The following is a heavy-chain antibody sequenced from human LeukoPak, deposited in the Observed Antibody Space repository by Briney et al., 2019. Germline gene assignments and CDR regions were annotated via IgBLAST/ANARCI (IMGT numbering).Heavy chain of an antibody. CDR3: AKEPQPKVNYYYMDV. Sequence: GGSLRLSCAASGFTFSSYWMHWVRQAPGKGLVWVSRINTDGSSTSYADSVKGRFTISRDNTKNTLYLQMNSLRAEDTAVYYCAKEPQPKVNYYYMDVWGKGTTVTVSS. CDR2: INTDGSST. CDR1: GFTFSSYW. V-gene: IGHV3-74*01. J-gene: IGHJ6*03. D-gene: IGHD2-2*01.